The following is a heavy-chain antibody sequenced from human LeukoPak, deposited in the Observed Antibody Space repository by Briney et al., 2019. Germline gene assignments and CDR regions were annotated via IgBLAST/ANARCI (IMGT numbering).Heavy chain of an antibody. CDR3: ARDRTPIVVAGTVDY. V-gene: IGHV3-30-3*01. CDR2: VSYDGGNE. CDR1: GFTFSSYA. Sequence: GGSLRLSCAASGFTFSSYAMHWVRQAPGKGLEWVALVSYDGGNEYYADSVKGRFTISRDNSKNTLYLQMNSLRPEDTAIYYCARDRTPIVVAGTVDYWGQGTLVTVSS. D-gene: IGHD6-19*01. J-gene: IGHJ4*02.